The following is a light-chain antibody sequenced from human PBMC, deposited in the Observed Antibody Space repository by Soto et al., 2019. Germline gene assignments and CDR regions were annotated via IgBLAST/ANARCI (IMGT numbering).Light chain of an antibody. Sequence: EIVMTQSPGTLSVSPGERATLSCRASQNIRSNLAWYQQKPGQAPRLLIYETSIRAPGIPARFSGSGSGTDFTLTISRLEPEDFAVYYCQQYNNWPGTFGQGTKVDIK. V-gene: IGKV3-15*01. J-gene: IGKJ1*01. CDR3: QQYNNWPGT. CDR2: ETS. CDR1: QNIRSN.